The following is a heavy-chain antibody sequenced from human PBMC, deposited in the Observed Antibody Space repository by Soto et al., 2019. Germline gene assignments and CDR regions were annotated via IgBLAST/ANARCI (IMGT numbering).Heavy chain of an antibody. CDR1: GFTVSSNY. Sequence: GGSLRLSCAASGFTVSSNYMSWVRQAPGKGLEWVSVIYSGGSTYYAASVKGRVTISRDNSKNTLYLQMNSLRAEDTAVYYCARDVRTRGSYWGGYFDYWGQGTLVTVSS. V-gene: IGHV3-53*01. J-gene: IGHJ4*02. CDR3: ARDVRTRGSYWGGYFDY. D-gene: IGHD1-26*01. CDR2: IYSGGST.